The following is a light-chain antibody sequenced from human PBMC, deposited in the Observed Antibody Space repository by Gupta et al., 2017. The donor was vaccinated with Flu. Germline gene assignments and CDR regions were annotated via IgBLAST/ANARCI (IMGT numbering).Light chain of an antibody. CDR2: DDN. Sequence: MLTQPHAVSESPGKTVTSSCTRSGDSITSNYVQWYQQRPGSSPTVVISDDNRRPSGVSDRFSGSIYGSSTSVSISRSELAAEDEYYYYGKYFGSSHGVFGGGTKLTVL. J-gene: IGLJ2*01. CDR3: KYFGSSHGV. CDR1: GDSITSNY. V-gene: IGLV6-57*01.